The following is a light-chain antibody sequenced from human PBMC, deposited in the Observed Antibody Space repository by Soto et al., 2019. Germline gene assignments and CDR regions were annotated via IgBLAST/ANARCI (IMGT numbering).Light chain of an antibody. CDR2: AAS. V-gene: IGKV1-6*01. Sequence: AIQMTQSPSSLSASVGDRVTITCRPSQVIRDDLGWYQQKPGKAPKLLIYAASTLHSGVPSRFSGSGSATEFTLTISTLHPDDFAPYYCVQDYDYPRTFGQGTKVDIK. J-gene: IGKJ1*01. CDR3: VQDYDYPRT. CDR1: QVIRDD.